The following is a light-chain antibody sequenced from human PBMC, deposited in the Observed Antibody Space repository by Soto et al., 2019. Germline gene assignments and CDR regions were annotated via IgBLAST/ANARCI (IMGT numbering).Light chain of an antibody. J-gene: IGKJ4*01. CDR2: DAS. CDR1: QLINRY. CDR3: QQRANWHT. V-gene: IGKV3-11*01. Sequence: EIVLTQSPVTQSLSPGQTATLSSRASQLINRYLAWYQQKPGQAPRLLIYDASTRATGTPARFSGSGSGTDFTLTISSLEPEDSAVYYCQQRANWHTFGGGSTVEIK.